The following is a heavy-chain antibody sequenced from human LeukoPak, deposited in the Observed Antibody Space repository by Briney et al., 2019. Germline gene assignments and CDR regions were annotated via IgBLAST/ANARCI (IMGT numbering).Heavy chain of an antibody. CDR1: GASSSHYY. CDR2: IYYTGTT. J-gene: IGHJ4*02. Sequence: PSETLSLTCTFSGASSSHYYWTWIRQPPGKELEWIGYIYYTGTTNYNPSLKSRVTLSIDTSKNQFSLKVTSVTAADTAVYYCAREAPGSGAIDYWGQGTLVTVSS. CDR3: AREAPGSGAIDY. V-gene: IGHV4-59*01. D-gene: IGHD1-14*01.